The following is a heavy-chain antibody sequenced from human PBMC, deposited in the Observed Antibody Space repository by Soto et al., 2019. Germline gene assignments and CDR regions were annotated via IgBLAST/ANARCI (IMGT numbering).Heavy chain of an antibody. J-gene: IGHJ4*02. CDR2: IYYSGST. D-gene: IGHD3-22*01. Sequence: SETLSLTCTVSGGSISSSSYYWGWIRQPPGTGLEWIGSIYYSGSTYYNPSLKSRVTISVDTSKNQFSLKLSSVTAADTAVYYCASTGNYYDSSGFDYWGQGTLVTVSS. CDR3: ASTGNYYDSSGFDY. V-gene: IGHV4-39*01. CDR1: GGSISSSSYY.